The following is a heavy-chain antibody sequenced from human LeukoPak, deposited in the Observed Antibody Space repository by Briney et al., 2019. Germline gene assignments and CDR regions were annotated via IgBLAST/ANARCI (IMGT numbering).Heavy chain of an antibody. J-gene: IGHJ4*02. D-gene: IGHD2-2*01. V-gene: IGHV3-53*01. CDR3: ARDQCSSTSCYAVFDY. CDR1: GFTVDSNY. CDR2: IYTGGNT. Sequence: GGSLRLSCAASGFTVDSNYLSWVRQAPGKGLEWVSTIYTGGNTYYAASVKGRFTISRDNAKNSLYLQMNSLRAEDTAVYYCARDQCSSTSCYAVFDYWGQGTLVTVSS.